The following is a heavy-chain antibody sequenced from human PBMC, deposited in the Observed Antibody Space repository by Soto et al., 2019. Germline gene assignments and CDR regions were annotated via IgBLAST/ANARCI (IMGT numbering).Heavy chain of an antibody. CDR3: ARDPTGDLYLDY. V-gene: IGHV3-11*06. Sequence: GGSLRLSCAASGFTFSDYYMSWIRQAPGKGLEWVSYISSSSSYTNYADSVKGRFTISRDNAKNSLYLQMNSLRAEDTAVYYCARDPTGDLYLDYWGQGSLVTVCS. CDR1: GFTFSDYY. CDR2: ISSSSSYT. J-gene: IGHJ4*02. D-gene: IGHD7-27*01.